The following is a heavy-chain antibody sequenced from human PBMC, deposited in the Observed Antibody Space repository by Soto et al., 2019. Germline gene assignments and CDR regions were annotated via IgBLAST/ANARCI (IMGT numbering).Heavy chain of an antibody. V-gene: IGHV1-46*01. Sequence: QVQLVQSGAEVREPGASVKVSCKASGYTFTNYYLQWVRQAPGQGLEWMGIIHPDGGSTTYSQQFRGRVTMTSDTSASTGYMELNSLRSADTAVYYCGRHRGYAYNVAMDAWGQGTTVTVSS. J-gene: IGHJ6*02. D-gene: IGHD1-20*01. CDR3: GRHRGYAYNVAMDA. CDR2: IHPDGGST. CDR1: GYTFTNYY.